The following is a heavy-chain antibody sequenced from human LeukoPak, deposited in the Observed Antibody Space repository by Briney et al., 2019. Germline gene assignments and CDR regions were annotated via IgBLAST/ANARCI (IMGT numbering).Heavy chain of an antibody. D-gene: IGHD6-6*01. CDR2: ISYDGSNK. Sequence: GSLRLSCAASGFTFSSYGMHWVRQAPGKGLEWVAVISYDGSNKYYADSVKGRFTISRDSSKNTLYLQMNSLRAEDTAVYYCARELSIAARLFYYYYMDVWGKGTTVTVSS. V-gene: IGHV3-30*12. CDR1: GFTFSSYG. J-gene: IGHJ6*03. CDR3: ARELSIAARLFYYYYMDV.